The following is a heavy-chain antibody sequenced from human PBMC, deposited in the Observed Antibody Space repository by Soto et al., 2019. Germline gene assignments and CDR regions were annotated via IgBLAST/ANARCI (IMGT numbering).Heavy chain of an antibody. Sequence: SQTLSLTCAISGYSVSGNSAAWTWIRQSPSRGREWLGRTYYRSKWYNDYAVSVKSRITVTPDTSQDQISLHLNSVTPEDTAVYYCAGEFPYYESSDSYLEYWGQGAMLTVSS. V-gene: IGHV6-1*01. J-gene: IGHJ4*02. D-gene: IGHD3-16*01. CDR2: TYYRSKWYN. CDR3: AGEFPYYESSDSYLEY. CDR1: GYSVSGNSAA.